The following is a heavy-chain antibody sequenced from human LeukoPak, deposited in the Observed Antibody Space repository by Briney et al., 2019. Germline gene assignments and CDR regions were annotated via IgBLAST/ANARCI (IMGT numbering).Heavy chain of an antibody. CDR3: ARHAGYCTGGKCYSFYYFDY. CDR2: IHPGDSDT. V-gene: IGHV5-51*01. J-gene: IGHJ4*02. D-gene: IGHD2-15*01. Sequence: GESLKISCKASGYTFTNYWIGWVRHTPGKGLEWMGIIHPGDSDTRYRTSLQGQVTMSVDESTSTAYLYWTSLKASDTAIYYCARHAGYCTGGKCYSFYYFDYWGQGTLVTVSS. CDR1: GYTFTNYW.